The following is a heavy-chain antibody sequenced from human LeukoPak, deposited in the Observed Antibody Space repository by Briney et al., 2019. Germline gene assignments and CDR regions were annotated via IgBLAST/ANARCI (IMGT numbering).Heavy chain of an antibody. V-gene: IGHV3-21*05. J-gene: IGHJ4*02. Sequence: GGSLRPSCAASGFTFSSYSMNWVRQAPGKGLEWVSYISSSSSYIYYADSVKGRFTISRDNAKNSLYLQMNSLRAEDTAVYYCARGEPIVVVVAATIWGQGTLVTVSP. CDR1: GFTFSSYS. CDR2: ISSSSSYI. D-gene: IGHD2-15*01. CDR3: ARGEPIVVVVAATI.